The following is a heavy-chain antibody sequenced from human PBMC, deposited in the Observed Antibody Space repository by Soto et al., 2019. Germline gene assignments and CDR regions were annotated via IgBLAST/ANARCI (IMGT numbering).Heavy chain of an antibody. Sequence: EVQLVESGGSVVRPGGSLRLACAASGFTFDDYGMNWVRQSPGEGLQWVSFINWSGEDARYGDSVKGRFTISRDNATNSLNPRMHSLRAEDTALYFCARNRRGGSYYFDHWGQGTLVTVSS. CDR3: ARNRRGGSYYFDH. J-gene: IGHJ4*02. V-gene: IGHV3-20*04. CDR1: GFTFDDYG. CDR2: INWSGEDA.